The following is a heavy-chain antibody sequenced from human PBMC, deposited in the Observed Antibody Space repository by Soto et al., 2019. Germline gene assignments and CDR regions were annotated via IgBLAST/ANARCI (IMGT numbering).Heavy chain of an antibody. J-gene: IGHJ4*01. CDR2: ISSSSSTI. V-gene: IGHV3-48*02. CDR3: ARDRPADILDY. Sequence: PGGSLRLSCAASGFTFSSYSMNWVRQAPGKGLEWVSYISSSSSTIYYADSVKGRFTISRDNAKNSLYLQMNSLTDEDTAVYYCARDRPADILDYWGQGTLVTVSS. D-gene: IGHD2-2*01. CDR1: GFTFSSYS.